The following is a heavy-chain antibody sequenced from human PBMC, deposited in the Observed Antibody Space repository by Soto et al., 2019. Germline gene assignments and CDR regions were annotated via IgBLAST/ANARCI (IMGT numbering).Heavy chain of an antibody. CDR3: ARGRDHYDILTGYYTVHRFAY. J-gene: IGHJ4*02. CDR2: INHSGST. D-gene: IGHD3-9*01. Sequence: SETLSLTCAVYGGSFSGYYWSWIRQPPGKGLEWIGEINHSGSTNYNPSLKSRVTISVDTSKNQFSLKLSSVTAADTAVYYCARGRDHYDILTGYYTVHRFAYWGQGTLVTVSS. V-gene: IGHV4-34*01. CDR1: GGSFSGYY.